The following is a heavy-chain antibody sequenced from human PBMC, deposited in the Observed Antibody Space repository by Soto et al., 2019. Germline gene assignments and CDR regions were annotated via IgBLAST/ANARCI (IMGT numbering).Heavy chain of an antibody. D-gene: IGHD2-15*01. J-gene: IGHJ4*02. CDR3: ARSYCSGGSCYLDY. CDR2: IYYSGST. Sequence: ASETLSLTCTVSGGSISSGGYYWSWIRQHPGKGLEWIGYIYYSGSTYYNPSLKSRVTISVDTSKNQFSLKLSSVTAADTAVYYCARSYCSGGSCYLDYWGQGTLVTVSS. V-gene: IGHV4-31*03. CDR1: GGSISSGGYY.